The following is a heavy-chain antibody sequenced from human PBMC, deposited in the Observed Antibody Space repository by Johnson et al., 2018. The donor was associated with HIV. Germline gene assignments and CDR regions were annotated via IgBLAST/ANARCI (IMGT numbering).Heavy chain of an antibody. CDR1: RFTFSSYS. CDR2: ISSSSSTI. V-gene: IGHV3-48*01. J-gene: IGHJ3*02. Sequence: VQLVESGGGVVQPGRSLRLSCVASRFTFSSYSMNWVRQAPEKGLEWVSYISSSSSTIYYADSVKGRLTISRDNSKNTLYMQMNSLRAEDTAVYYCARACRDGYTCDAFDIWGQGTMVTVSS. D-gene: IGHD5-24*01. CDR3: ARACRDGYTCDAFDI.